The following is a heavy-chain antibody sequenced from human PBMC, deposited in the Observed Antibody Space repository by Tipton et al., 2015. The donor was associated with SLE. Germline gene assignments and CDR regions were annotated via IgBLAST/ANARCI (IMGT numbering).Heavy chain of an antibody. CDR1: GDSISSSSYY. CDR2: IYYSGST. Sequence: TLSLTCTVSGDSISSSSYYWGWIRQPPGKGLEWIGSIYYSGSTYYNPSLKSRVTISVDTSKNQFSLKLSSVTAADTAVYYCARGPGIAAARWFDPWGQGTLVTVSS. CDR3: ARGPGIAAARWFDP. V-gene: IGHV4-39*07. D-gene: IGHD6-13*01. J-gene: IGHJ5*02.